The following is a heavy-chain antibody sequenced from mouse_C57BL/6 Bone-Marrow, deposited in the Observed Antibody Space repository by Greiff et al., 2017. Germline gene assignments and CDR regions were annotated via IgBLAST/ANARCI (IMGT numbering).Heavy chain of an antibody. Sequence: VQLKESGAELVRPGASVKLSCKASGYTFTDYYINWVKQRPGQGLEWIARIYPGSGNTYYNEKFKGKATLTAEKSSSTAYMQLSRLTSEDSAVYFCARNWFAYWGQGTLVTVSA. J-gene: IGHJ3*01. CDR2: IYPGSGNT. V-gene: IGHV1-76*01. CDR1: GYTFTDYY. CDR3: ARNWFAY.